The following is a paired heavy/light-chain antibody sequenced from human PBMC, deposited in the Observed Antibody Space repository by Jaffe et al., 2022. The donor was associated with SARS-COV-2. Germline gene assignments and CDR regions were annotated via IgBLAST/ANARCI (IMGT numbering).Heavy chain of an antibody. Sequence: QLQLQESGPGLVRPSETLSLTCTVSGGSISRTTYYWGWIRQPPGKGLEWIGNFFYSGSSFDNPSLKSRLTISVDASKNQFSLRLTFVTAADTAVYFCVRQGGSSWVNGWIDSWGQGTLVTVSS. J-gene: IGHJ5*01. CDR2: FFYSGSS. CDR1: GGSISRTTYY. V-gene: IGHV4-39*01. CDR3: VRQGGSSWVNGWIDS. D-gene: IGHD6-13*01.
Light chain of an antibody. J-gene: IGKJ2*01. CDR3: QQYNDWMYT. V-gene: IGKV3-15*01. CDR1: QTITSD. Sequence: EIVMTQSPAILYVSPGERATLSCRASQTITSDLAWYQQKPGLPPRLLIHGTSTRASGVPARFSGSGSGTEFTLTISSLQSEDFAVYYCQQYNDWMYTFGQGTKLEIK. CDR2: GTS.